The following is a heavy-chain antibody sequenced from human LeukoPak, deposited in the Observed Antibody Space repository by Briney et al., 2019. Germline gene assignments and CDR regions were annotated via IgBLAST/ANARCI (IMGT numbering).Heavy chain of an antibody. V-gene: IGHV3-30*03. CDR3: ARGFSGSLFDY. CDR1: GFTFSSYG. CDR2: ISYDGSNK. D-gene: IGHD1-26*01. J-gene: IGHJ4*02. Sequence: GRSLRLSCAVSGFTFSSYGMHWVRQAPGKGLEWVAVISYDGSNKYYADSVKGRFTISRDNSKNTLYLQMNSLRAEDTAVYYCARGFSGSLFDYWGQGTLVTVSS.